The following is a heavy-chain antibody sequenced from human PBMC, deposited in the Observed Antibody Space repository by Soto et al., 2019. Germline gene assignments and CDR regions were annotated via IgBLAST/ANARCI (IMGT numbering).Heavy chain of an antibody. CDR3: AKEVISDY. J-gene: IGHJ4*02. CDR1: GFTFSSYA. Sequence: XGSLRLSCAASGFTFSSYALSWVRQAPGKGLDWVSSMSGTGDRTYYADPVRGRFTISRDNSKNTLYLQMNSLRAEDTAIYYCAKEVISDYWGQGTLVTVSS. V-gene: IGHV3-23*01. CDR2: MSGTGDRT. D-gene: IGHD4-4*01.